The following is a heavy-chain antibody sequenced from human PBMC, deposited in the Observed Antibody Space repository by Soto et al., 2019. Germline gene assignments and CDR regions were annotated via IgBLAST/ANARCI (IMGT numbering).Heavy chain of an antibody. Sequence: EVQLLESGGGLVQPGGSLRLSCTASGFTFSRHAMTWVRQAPGKGLEWVSGLSDSGGSIYYADSVKGRFTISRDNSMNTLYLQMNTLRAEDTAIYYCAKVSSGWYAVFFDLWGQGTLVTVSS. V-gene: IGHV3-23*01. J-gene: IGHJ4*02. D-gene: IGHD6-13*01. CDR1: GFTFSRHA. CDR3: AKVSSGWYAVFFDL. CDR2: LSDSGGSI.